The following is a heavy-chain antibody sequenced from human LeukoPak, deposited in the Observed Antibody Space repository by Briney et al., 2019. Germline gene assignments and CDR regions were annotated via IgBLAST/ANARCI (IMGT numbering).Heavy chain of an antibody. CDR1: GDSISSYY. V-gene: IGHV4-59*08. J-gene: IGHJ4*02. CDR2: IYSTGST. Sequence: PSETLSLTCTVSGDSISSYYWSWIRQPPGKELEWIGYIYSTGSTSYNPSLKSRVTISIDTSKNQFSLNLNSVTAADTAVYYCARAPILYYFDCWGQGTLVTVSS. CDR3: ARAPILYYFDC.